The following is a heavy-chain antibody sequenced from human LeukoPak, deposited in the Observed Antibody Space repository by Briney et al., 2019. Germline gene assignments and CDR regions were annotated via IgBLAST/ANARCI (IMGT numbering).Heavy chain of an antibody. J-gene: IGHJ4*02. CDR3: ARGTSNWYFDY. Sequence: SETLSLTCAVSGGSISSWGYSWSWIRQPPGKGLEWIGYIFHSGSAYFNPSLKGRVSVSVDRSKNQFSLRLTSVTAADTAVYYCARGTSNWYFDYWGQGTLVTVSS. CDR2: IFHSGSA. D-gene: IGHD6-13*01. CDR1: GGSISSWGYS. V-gene: IGHV4-30-2*01.